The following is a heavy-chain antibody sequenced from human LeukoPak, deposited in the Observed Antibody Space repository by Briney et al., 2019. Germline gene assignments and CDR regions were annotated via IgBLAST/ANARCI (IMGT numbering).Heavy chain of an antibody. Sequence: PGGSLRLSCAASGFTFRSYAMSWVRQAPGKGLEWVSGISGSGGSTYYADSVKGRFTISRDDSKNTLYLQVNSLRAEDTAVYYCAKDRRLRVTQWDAFDYWGQGTLVTVSS. CDR2: ISGSGGST. V-gene: IGHV3-23*01. J-gene: IGHJ4*02. CDR3: AKDRRLRVTQWDAFDY. D-gene: IGHD1-26*01. CDR1: GFTFRSYA.